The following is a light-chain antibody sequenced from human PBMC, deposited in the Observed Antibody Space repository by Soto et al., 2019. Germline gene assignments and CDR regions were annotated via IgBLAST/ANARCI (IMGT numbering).Light chain of an antibody. J-gene: IGKJ5*01. CDR2: DAS. CDR1: QSVNSN. CDR3: QQRTNWPPA. Sequence: VMTQSTATLSVSPGERATLSCRASQSVNSNLAWYQKKPGQAPRLLIYDASNRATGIPARFSGSGSGTDFTLTISSLEPEDFAIYYCQQRTNWPPAFGQGTRLEIK. V-gene: IGKV3-11*01.